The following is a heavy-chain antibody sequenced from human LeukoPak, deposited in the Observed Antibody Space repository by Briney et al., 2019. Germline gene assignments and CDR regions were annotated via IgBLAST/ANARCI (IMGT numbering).Heavy chain of an antibody. V-gene: IGHV4-34*01. CDR1: GGSFSGYY. CDR2: INHSGST. CDR3: ARRRRIAAADY. J-gene: IGHJ4*02. Sequence: PSETLSLACAVYGGSFSGYYWSWIRQPPGKGLEWIGEINHSGSTNYNPSLKSRVTISVDTSKNQFSLKLSSVTAADTAVYYCARRRRIAAADYWGQGTLVTVSS. D-gene: IGHD6-13*01.